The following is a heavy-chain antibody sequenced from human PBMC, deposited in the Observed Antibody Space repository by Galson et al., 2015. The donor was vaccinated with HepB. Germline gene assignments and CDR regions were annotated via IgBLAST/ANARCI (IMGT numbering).Heavy chain of an antibody. CDR3: VRGTTAPDY. Sequence: SLRLSCAACGFTFTSYGMSWVRQAPGKGLECVSAISRGGDTSDYADSVKGRFTVSRDSPTNTLYLQMNGLRADDTAIYYCVRGTTAPDYWGQGTLVTVSS. CDR1: GFTFTSYG. D-gene: IGHD2/OR15-2a*01. CDR2: ISRGGDTS. V-gene: IGHV3-23*01. J-gene: IGHJ4*02.